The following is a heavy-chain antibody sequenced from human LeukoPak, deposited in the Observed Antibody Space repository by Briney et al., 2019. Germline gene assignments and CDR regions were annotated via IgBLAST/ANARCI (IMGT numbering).Heavy chain of an antibody. CDR3: ARDWGIAAATPYYFDH. CDR1: VGSISSGNYY. V-gene: IGHV4-61*09. CDR2: IYMSGST. Sequence: PSQTLSLTCTVSVGSISSGNYYYSWIRQSAGKGMEWIGNIYMSGSTRYNPSLMSRVAMSVDTSKNQFSLKISSATAADTAVYYCARDWGIAAATPYYFDHWGPGILVTVSS. J-gene: IGHJ4*02. D-gene: IGHD6-13*01.